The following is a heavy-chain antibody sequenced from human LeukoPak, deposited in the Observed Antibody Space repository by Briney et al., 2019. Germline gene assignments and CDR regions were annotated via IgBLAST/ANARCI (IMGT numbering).Heavy chain of an antibody. CDR3: ARLEQYYYYYMDV. D-gene: IGHD5-24*01. CDR1: GGSISSYY. V-gene: IGHV4-59*01. Sequence: SETLYLTCTVSGGSISSYYWSWIRQPPGKGLELIGYIYYSGSTNYNPSLKSRVTISVDTSKNQFSLKLSSVTAADTAVYYCARLEQYYYYYMDVWGKGTTVTVSS. CDR2: IYYSGST. J-gene: IGHJ6*03.